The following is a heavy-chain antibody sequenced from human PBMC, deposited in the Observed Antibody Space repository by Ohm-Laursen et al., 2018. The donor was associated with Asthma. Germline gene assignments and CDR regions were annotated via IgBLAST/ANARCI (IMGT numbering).Heavy chain of an antibody. J-gene: IGHJ4*02. CDR3: AKEVSGWGTFDY. Sequence: SLRLSCSASGFTFSSYGMHWVRQAPGKGLEWVAVISYDGSNKYYADSVKGRFTISRDNSKNTLYLQMHSLRGVDTAVYYCAKEVSGWGTFDYWGQGTLVTVSS. CDR1: GFTFSSYG. V-gene: IGHV3-30*18. CDR2: ISYDGSNK. D-gene: IGHD6-19*01.